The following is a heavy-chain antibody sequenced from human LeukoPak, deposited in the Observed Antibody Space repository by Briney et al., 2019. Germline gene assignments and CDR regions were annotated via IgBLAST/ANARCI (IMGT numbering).Heavy chain of an antibody. CDR2: INPNSGGT. D-gene: IGHD6-19*01. Sequence: ASVKVSCKASGSTFTSYYMHWVRQAPGQGLEWMGWINPNSGGTNYAQKFQGRVTMPRDTSISTAYMELSRLRSDDTAVYYCARGYSSGWSTGYYYYYMDVWGKGSTVTISS. CDR3: ARGYSSGWSTGYYYYYMDV. CDR1: GSTFTSYY. V-gene: IGHV1-2*02. J-gene: IGHJ6*03.